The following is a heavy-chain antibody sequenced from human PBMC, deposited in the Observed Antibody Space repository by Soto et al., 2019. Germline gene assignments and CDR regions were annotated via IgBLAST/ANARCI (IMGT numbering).Heavy chain of an antibody. CDR3: ARYYVSSGWTFDS. D-gene: IGHD3-16*01. Sequence: QVQLQESGPGLVKSSQTLSLTCSVSGGSIKSGDYYWSWVRQNSGKGLEWIGYIFHSGSTFYNLSLKSRTTISVDTSENQFSLRLSSVTAADTAVYYCARYYVSSGWTFDSWGQGIQVTVSS. CDR2: IFHSGST. V-gene: IGHV4-31*03. J-gene: IGHJ4*02. CDR1: GGSIKSGDYY.